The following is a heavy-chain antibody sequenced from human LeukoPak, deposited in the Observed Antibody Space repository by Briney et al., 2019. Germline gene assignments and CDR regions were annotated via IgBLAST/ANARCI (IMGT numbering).Heavy chain of an antibody. Sequence: SETLSLTCAVSGGSISSSNWWSWVRQPPGRGLEWIGEIYHSGSTNYNPSLKSRVTISVDKSKNQFSLKLSSVTAADTAVYYCARVSSGATTVDYWGQGTLVTVSS. CDR2: IYHSGST. V-gene: IGHV4-4*02. J-gene: IGHJ4*02. CDR3: ARVSSGATTVDY. CDR1: GGSISSSNW. D-gene: IGHD1-26*01.